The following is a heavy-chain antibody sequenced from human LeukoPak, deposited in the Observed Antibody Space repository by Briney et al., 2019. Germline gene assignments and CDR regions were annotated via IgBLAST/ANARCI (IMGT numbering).Heavy chain of an antibody. Sequence: SETLSLTCTVSGGSISSYYWSWIRQPPGKGLEWIGYICYSGSTNYNPSLKSRVTISVDTSKNQFSLKLSSVTAADTAVYYCARQGGYNSPLAYWGQGTLVTVSS. J-gene: IGHJ4*02. V-gene: IGHV4-59*08. D-gene: IGHD5-24*01. CDR1: GGSISSYY. CDR3: ARQGGYNSPLAY. CDR2: ICYSGST.